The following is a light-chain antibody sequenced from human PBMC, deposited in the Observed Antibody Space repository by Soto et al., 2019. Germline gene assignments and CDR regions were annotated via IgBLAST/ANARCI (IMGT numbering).Light chain of an antibody. CDR2: DVT. Sequence: QSVLTQPASVSGSPGQSITISCTGTSSDVGAYNYVSWYQQHPGKAPKLIIYDVTNRPSGVSIRFSGSKSGNTASLTISGLQAEDEADYYCDSYRTGTPVVFGGGTKLTVL. CDR3: DSYRTGTPVV. J-gene: IGLJ2*01. V-gene: IGLV2-14*01. CDR1: SSDVGAYNY.